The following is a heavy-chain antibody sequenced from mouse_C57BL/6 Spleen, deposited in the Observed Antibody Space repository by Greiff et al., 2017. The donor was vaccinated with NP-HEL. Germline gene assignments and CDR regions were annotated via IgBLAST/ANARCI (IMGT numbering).Heavy chain of an antibody. V-gene: IGHV1-22*01. CDR3: ARITTGFAY. CDR2: INPNNGGT. J-gene: IGHJ3*01. Sequence: EVKLVESGPELVKPGASVKMSCKASGYTFTDYNMHWVKQSHGKSLEWIGYINPNNGGTSYNQKFKGKATLTVNKSSSTAYMELRSLTSEDSAVYYCARITTGFAYWGQGTLVTVSA. D-gene: IGHD1-1*01. CDR1: GYTFTDYN.